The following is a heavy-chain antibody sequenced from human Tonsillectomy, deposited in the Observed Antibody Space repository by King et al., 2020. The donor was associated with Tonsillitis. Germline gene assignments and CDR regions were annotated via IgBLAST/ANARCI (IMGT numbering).Heavy chain of an antibody. CDR2: IAYDASYE. Sequence: QLVQSGGGVVQPGRSLRLSCAASGFTFSNYGMHWVRQAPGKGLEWVALIAYDASYENYADSVKGRFAISRDNSKNTRYLEMNSLRVEDTAVYYCAKDGIALSDWYFDLWGRGTLVTVSS. CDR1: GFTFSNYG. CDR3: AKDGIALSDWYFDL. J-gene: IGHJ2*01. V-gene: IGHV3-30*18. D-gene: IGHD3-16*02.